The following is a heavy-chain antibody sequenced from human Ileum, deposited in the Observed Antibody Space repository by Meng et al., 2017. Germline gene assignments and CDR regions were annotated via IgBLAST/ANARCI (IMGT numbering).Heavy chain of an antibody. V-gene: IGHV3-23*04. J-gene: IGHJ4*02. CDR2: ISGSGALT. CDR1: GFTFRSYT. Sequence: EEQLVESGGGVVQSGGSLRLSCAASGFTFRSYTMGWVSQAPGKGLQWVSVISGSGALTFYADSVKGRFTISRDNSKNTLYLQMNTLRGEDTAVYYCVSEVPLKGIRDWGQGALVTVSS. D-gene: IGHD6-13*01. CDR3: VSEVPLKGIRD.